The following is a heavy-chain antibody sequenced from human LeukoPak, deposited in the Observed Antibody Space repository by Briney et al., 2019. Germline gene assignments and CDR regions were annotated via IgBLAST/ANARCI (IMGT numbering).Heavy chain of an antibody. CDR2: IYPDDSDT. Sequence: NRGESLNISCKASGYTFTTYWIGWVRPLPGKGLQWMGIIYPDDSDTRYSPSFQGQVTISADKSISTAYLQSGSLKASDTAMYYCARGYYDNSGLDAFDIWGQGTMVTVSS. D-gene: IGHD3-22*01. V-gene: IGHV5-51*01. CDR1: GYTFTTYW. J-gene: IGHJ3*02. CDR3: ARGYYDNSGLDAFDI.